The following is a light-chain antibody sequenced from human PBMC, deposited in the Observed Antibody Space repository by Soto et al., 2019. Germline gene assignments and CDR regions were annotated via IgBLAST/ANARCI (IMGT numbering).Light chain of an antibody. CDR1: QSVSSY. CDR3: QQRSNWPLVT. CDR2: DAS. V-gene: IGKV3-11*01. Sequence: DIVLTQSPATLSLSPGERATLSCRASQSVSSYLAWYQQKPGQPPRLLIYDASNRATGIPARFSGSGSGTDFTLTISSLETEDFAVYYCQQRSNWPLVTFGPGTRVDV. J-gene: IGKJ3*01.